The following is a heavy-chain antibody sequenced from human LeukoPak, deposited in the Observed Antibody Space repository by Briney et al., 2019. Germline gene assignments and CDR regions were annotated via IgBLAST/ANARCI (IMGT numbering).Heavy chain of an antibody. CDR1: GFTFSDYW. V-gene: IGHV3-7*01. D-gene: IGHD6-13*01. CDR3: KSGGAAPGSFDN. Sequence: GGSLRLSCAASGFTFSDYWMSWMRQAPGKGLEWVANIKYDGDEEYYVDSVKGRFTISRDNAKNSLYLQLNSLRVEDTAVYYCKSGGAAPGSFDNWGQGTLVTVSP. J-gene: IGHJ4*02. CDR2: IKYDGDEE.